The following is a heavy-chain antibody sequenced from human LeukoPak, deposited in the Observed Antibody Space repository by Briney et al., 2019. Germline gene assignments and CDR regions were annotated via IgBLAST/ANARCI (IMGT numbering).Heavy chain of an antibody. CDR1: GYTFTSYD. V-gene: IGHV1-46*01. D-gene: IGHD3-22*01. J-gene: IGHJ6*02. Sequence: ASVKDSCKASGYTFTSYDINWVRQAPGQGLEWMGIINPSGGSTSYAQKFQGRVTMTRDTSTSTVYMELSSLRSEDTAVYYCARRRMIVPVYGMDVWGQGTTVTVSS. CDR2: INPSGGST. CDR3: ARRRMIVPVYGMDV.